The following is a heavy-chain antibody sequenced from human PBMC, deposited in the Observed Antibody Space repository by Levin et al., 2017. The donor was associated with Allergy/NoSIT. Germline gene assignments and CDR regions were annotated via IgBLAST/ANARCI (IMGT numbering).Heavy chain of an antibody. CDR2: ISWNSGSI. CDR3: AKDPNIVVVAAYGMDV. CDR1: GFTFDDYA. Sequence: SLKISCAASGFTFDDYAMHWVRQAPGKGLEWVSGISWNSGSIGYADSVKGRFTISRDNAKNSLYLQMNSLRAEDTAMYYCAKDPNIVVVAAYGMDVWGQGTTVTVSS. D-gene: IGHD2-2*01. J-gene: IGHJ6*02. V-gene: IGHV3-9*01.